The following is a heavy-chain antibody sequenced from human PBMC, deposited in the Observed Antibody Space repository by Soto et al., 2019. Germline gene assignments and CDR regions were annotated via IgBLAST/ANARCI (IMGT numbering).Heavy chain of an antibody. V-gene: IGHV4-59*01. CDR3: ARQTTYSSSWYDC. CDR2: VFYTGRA. Sequence: SETLSLTCTVSGGSLGSYYWSWIRQPPGKGLEWIGYVFYTGRANYNASLKSRVSISLDTSNYQFSLKLSSVTAADTAVYYCARQTTYSSSWYDCWGQGTLVTLS. CDR1: GGSLGSYY. J-gene: IGHJ5*01. D-gene: IGHD6-13*01.